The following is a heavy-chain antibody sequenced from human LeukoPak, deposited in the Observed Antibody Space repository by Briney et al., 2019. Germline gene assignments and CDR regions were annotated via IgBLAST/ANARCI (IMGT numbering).Heavy chain of an antibody. Sequence: SETLSLICTLSLGSMSHYYSSWVRHPPRKGLGWIGCVYHSGPTYNNPSVKSRLTMSFDTSKNQFSLKLSSVTAADTAIYYCARGRDGNNYAAFDIWGQGTILTVSS. CDR2: VYHSGPT. V-gene: IGHV4-59*01. CDR3: ARGRDGNNYAAFDI. J-gene: IGHJ3*02. CDR1: LGSMSHYY. D-gene: IGHD5-24*01.